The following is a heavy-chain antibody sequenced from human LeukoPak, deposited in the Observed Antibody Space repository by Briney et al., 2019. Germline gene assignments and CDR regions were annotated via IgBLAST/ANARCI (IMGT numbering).Heavy chain of an antibody. CDR1: GGSISSRNW. Sequence: PSETLSLTCAVSGGSISSRNWWSWVRQPPGKGLEWIGEINHSGSTNYNPSLKSRVTISVDTSKNQFSLKLSSVTAADTAVYYCQVVGYCSSTSCYAGRGRDPNYYYYYMDVWGKGTTVTISS. CDR2: INHSGST. J-gene: IGHJ6*03. CDR3: QVVGYCSSTSCYAGRGRDPNYYYYYMDV. D-gene: IGHD2-2*01. V-gene: IGHV4-4*02.